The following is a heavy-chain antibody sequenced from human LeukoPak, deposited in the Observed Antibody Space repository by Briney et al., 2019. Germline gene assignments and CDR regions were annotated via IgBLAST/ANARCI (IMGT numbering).Heavy chain of an antibody. D-gene: IGHD6-13*01. J-gene: IGHJ4*02. V-gene: IGHV1/OR15-1*02. CDR2: INPNSGGT. Sequence: ASVKVSCKASGYIFTDYYMHWVRQAPGQELGWMGRINPNSGGTNYAQKFQGRVTMTRDTSISTAYTELRSLRSDDTAVYYCARDEIAADQVFDYWGQGTLVTVSS. CDR1: GYIFTDYY. CDR3: ARDEIAADQVFDY.